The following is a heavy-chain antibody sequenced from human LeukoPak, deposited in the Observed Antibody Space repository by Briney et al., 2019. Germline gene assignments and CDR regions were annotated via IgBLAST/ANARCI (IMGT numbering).Heavy chain of an antibody. V-gene: IGHV4-4*07. CDR2: IYTSGST. CDR1: GGSICSYY. Sequence: SETLSLTCTVSGGSICSYYWSWIRQPPGKGLEWIGRIYTSGSTNYNPSLKSRVTMSVDTSKNQFSLKLSSVTAADTAVYYCAAGGVATITDYYYYGMDVWGQGTTVTV. CDR3: AAGGVATITDYYYYGMDV. D-gene: IGHD5-12*01. J-gene: IGHJ6*02.